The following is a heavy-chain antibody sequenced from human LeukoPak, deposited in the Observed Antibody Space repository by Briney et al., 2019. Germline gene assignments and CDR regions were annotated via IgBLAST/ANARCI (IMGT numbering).Heavy chain of an antibody. J-gene: IGHJ6*02. CDR3: ARDGRERFGELLLDYYGMDV. Sequence: ASVKVSCKASGYTFTGYYMHWVRQAPGQGLGWMGWINPNSGGTNYAQKFQGRVTMTRDTSISTAYMELSRLRSDDTAVYYCARDGRERFGELLLDYYGMDVWGQGTTVTVSS. V-gene: IGHV1-2*02. CDR2: INPNSGGT. CDR1: GYTFTGYY. D-gene: IGHD3-10*01.